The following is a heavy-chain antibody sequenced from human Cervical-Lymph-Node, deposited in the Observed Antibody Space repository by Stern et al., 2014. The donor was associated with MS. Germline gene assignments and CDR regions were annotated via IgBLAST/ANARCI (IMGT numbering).Heavy chain of an antibody. J-gene: IGHJ4*02. CDR2: IGTAGDT. V-gene: IGHV3-13*01. CDR3: ARGNGYCSGGSCYSFDY. D-gene: IGHD2-15*01. Sequence: EVQLEESGGGLVQPGGSLRLSCAASGFTFRSYDMHWVRQAPGKGLEWVSAIGTAGDTYYPGSVKGRFTIARENAKNSLYLQMNSLRAGDTAVYYCARGNGYCSGGSCYSFDYWGQGTLVTVSS. CDR1: GFTFRSYD.